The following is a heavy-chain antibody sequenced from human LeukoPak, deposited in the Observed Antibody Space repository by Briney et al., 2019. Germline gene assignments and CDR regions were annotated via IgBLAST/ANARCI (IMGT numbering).Heavy chain of an antibody. CDR2: IYGSETT. V-gene: IGHV4-59*08. J-gene: IGHJ5*02. CDR3: ARGGGNSSIRP. Sequence: PSETLSLTCTVSGDSMSNHFWSWIRQPPGKGLEWIGYIYGSETTNYNPSLKSRVTISVDTSKNQFSLKLSSVTAADTAVYYCARGGGNSSIRPWGQGTLVTVSS. D-gene: IGHD4-23*01. CDR1: GDSMSNHF.